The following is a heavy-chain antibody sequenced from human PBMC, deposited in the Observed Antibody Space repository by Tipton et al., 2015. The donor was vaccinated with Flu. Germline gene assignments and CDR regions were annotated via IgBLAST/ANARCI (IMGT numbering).Heavy chain of an antibody. CDR1: GDTFRNYT. CDR2: IVCIFGIP. J-gene: IGHJ4*02. D-gene: IGHD1-26*01. V-gene: IGHV1-69*01. Sequence: QSGAEVKKPGSSVKVSCKASGDTFRNYTISWVRQAPGQGLEWMGGIVCIFGIPNYAQKFQGRVTMTADESTTTVYMELSSLRSDDTAVYYCVRERVQGEVIVGPAPVGDFWGQGALVTVSS. CDR3: VRERVQGEVIVGPAPVGDF.